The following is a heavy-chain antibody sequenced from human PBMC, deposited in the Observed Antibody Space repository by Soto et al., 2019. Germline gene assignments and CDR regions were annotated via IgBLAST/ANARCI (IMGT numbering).Heavy chain of an antibody. CDR2: ISGSGGAM. D-gene: IGHD5-12*01. CDR3: ARDGGSDVWDS. CDR1: GFTFSSYE. Sequence: GGSLRLSCAASGFTFSSYEMNWVRQAPGKGLEWVSYISGSGGAMFYADSVKGRFTISRDNAKNSLFLQMNSLRVEDTAVYYCARDGGSDVWDSRGQGTLVTVS. V-gene: IGHV3-48*03. J-gene: IGHJ4*02.